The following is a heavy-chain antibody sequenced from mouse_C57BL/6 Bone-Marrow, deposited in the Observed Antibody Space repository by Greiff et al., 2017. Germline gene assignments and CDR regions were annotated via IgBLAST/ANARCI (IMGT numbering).Heavy chain of an antibody. V-gene: IGHV1-61*01. CDR1: GYTFTSYW. Sequence: QVQLQQPGAELVRPGSSVKLSCKASGYTFTSYWMDWVKQRPGQGLEWIGNIYPSDSETHYNQKFKDKATLTVDKSSSTAYMQLSSLTSEDSAVYYCARHGSSLFNYWGQGTTLTVSS. CDR2: IYPSDSET. CDR3: ARHGSSLFNY. J-gene: IGHJ2*01. D-gene: IGHD1-1*01.